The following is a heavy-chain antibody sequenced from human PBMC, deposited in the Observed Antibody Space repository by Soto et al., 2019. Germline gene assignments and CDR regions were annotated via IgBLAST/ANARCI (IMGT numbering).Heavy chain of an antibody. V-gene: IGHV3-23*01. J-gene: IGHJ4*02. CDR1: GFTFSSYA. D-gene: IGHD1-26*01. CDR3: AKDEALVGANLPFDY. Sequence: GGSLRLSCAASGFTFSSYAMSWVRQAPGKGLEWVSAISGSGGSTYYAESVKGRFTISRDNSKNTLYLQMNSLRAEDTAVYYCAKDEALVGANLPFDYWGQGTLVTVSS. CDR2: ISGSGGST.